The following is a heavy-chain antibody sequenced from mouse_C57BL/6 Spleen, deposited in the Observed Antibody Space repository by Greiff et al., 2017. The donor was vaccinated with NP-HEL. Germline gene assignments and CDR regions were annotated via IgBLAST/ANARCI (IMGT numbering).Heavy chain of an antibody. D-gene: IGHD3-2*02. CDR3: ARKPGVLDSSGSFFDY. CDR2: ISSGSSTI. V-gene: IGHV5-17*01. CDR1: GFTFSDYG. J-gene: IGHJ2*01. Sequence: DVQLVESGGGLVKPGGSLKLSCAASGFTFSDYGMHWVRQAPEKGLEWVAYISSGSSTIYYADTVKGRFTISRDNAKNTLFLQMTSLRSEDTAMYYCARKPGVLDSSGSFFDYWGQGTTLTVSS.